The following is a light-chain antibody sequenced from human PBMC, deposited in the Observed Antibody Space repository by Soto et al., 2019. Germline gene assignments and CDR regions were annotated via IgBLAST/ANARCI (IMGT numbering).Light chain of an antibody. Sequence: DIQMTQSPSTLSASVGDRVRITCRASQTISNWLAWYQQRPGKAPKLLIFDASNLENGVPSRFSGSGSGTEFTLTISGLQPGDFATYYCQQYASFSWTFGQGTKVEIK. J-gene: IGKJ1*01. V-gene: IGKV1-5*01. CDR2: DAS. CDR3: QQYASFSWT. CDR1: QTISNW.